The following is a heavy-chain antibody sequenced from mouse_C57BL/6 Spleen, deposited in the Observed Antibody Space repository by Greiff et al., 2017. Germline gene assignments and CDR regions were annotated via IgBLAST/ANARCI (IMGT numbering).Heavy chain of an antibody. D-gene: IGHD2-3*01. V-gene: IGHV1-22*01. Sequence: VQLKQSGPELVKPGASVKMSCKASGYTFTDYNMHWVKQSHGKSLEWIGYINPNNGGTSYNQKFKGKATLTVNKSSSAAYMELRSLTSEDSAVYYCAREGDGYYVDYWGQGTTLTVSS. J-gene: IGHJ2*01. CDR2: INPNNGGT. CDR1: GYTFTDYN. CDR3: AREGDGYYVDY.